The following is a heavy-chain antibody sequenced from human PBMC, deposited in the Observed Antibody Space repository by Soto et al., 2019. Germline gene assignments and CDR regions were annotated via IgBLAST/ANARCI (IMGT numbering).Heavy chain of an antibody. Sequence: GGSLRLSCAASGFTFSGSAMHWVRQASGKGLEWVGRIRSKANSYATAYAASVKGRFTISRDDSKNTAYLQMNSLKTEDTAVYYCTRDYDFWSGYYALEDDAFDIWGQGTMVTVSS. V-gene: IGHV3-73*01. CDR1: GFTFSGSA. CDR2: IRSKANSYAT. CDR3: TRDYDFWSGYYALEDDAFDI. J-gene: IGHJ3*02. D-gene: IGHD3-3*01.